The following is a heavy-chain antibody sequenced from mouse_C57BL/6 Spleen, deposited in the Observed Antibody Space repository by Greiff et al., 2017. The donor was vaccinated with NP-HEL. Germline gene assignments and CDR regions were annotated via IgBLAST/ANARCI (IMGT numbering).Heavy chain of an antibody. V-gene: IGHV1-82*01. CDR1: GYAFSSSW. Sequence: VQGVESGPELVKPGASVKISCKASGYAFSSSWMNWVKQRPGKGLEWIGRIYPGDGDTNYNGKFKGKATLTADKSSSTAYMQLSSLTSEDSAVYFCARWDYYGSSFDYWGQGTTLTVSS. CDR3: ARWDYYGSSFDY. CDR2: IYPGDGDT. J-gene: IGHJ2*01. D-gene: IGHD1-1*01.